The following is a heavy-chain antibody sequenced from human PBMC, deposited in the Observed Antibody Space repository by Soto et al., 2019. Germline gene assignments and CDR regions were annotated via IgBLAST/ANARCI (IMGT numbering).Heavy chain of an antibody. CDR2: IEHDGSET. V-gene: IGHV3-7*01. J-gene: IGHJ4*02. D-gene: IGHD3-22*01. CDR1: GFSFSSYW. CDR3: ARERHYYDRSGYQGY. Sequence: GGSLRLSCAASGFSFSSYWMSWVRQAPGGGLEWVANIEHDGSETYYVDSVKGRFTVSRDNAKNSFYLQMNSLRVEDTALYYCARERHYYDRSGYQGYWGQGTLVTVSS.